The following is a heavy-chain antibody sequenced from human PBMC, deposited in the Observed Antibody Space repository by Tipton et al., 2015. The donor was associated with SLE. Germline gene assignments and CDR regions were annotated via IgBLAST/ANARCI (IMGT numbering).Heavy chain of an antibody. V-gene: IGHV3-23*01. CDR1: GFTFSSYA. Sequence: SLRLSCATSGFTFSSYALCWVRRAPGKGLEWVSAISGGGGSTYYADFVKGRFSISIDKSKKTLFLQMNSLRVDDTATYYCAKFEKTTDFYLDSWGRERWSPSPQ. CDR3: AKFEKTTDFYLDS. CDR2: ISGGGGST. J-gene: IGHJ5*01. D-gene: IGHD1/OR15-1a*01.